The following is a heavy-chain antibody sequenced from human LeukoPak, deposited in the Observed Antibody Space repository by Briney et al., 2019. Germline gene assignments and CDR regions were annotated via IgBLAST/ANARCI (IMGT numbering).Heavy chain of an antibody. D-gene: IGHD2-21*02. Sequence: GGSLRLSCAASGFTFSSCSMNWVRQAPGKGLEWVSSISSSSSYIYYADSVKGRFTISRDNANNSLYLQMNSLRAEDTAVYYSASDGTYCGGDCHYYYYYYMDVWGKGTTVTVSS. J-gene: IGHJ6*03. CDR2: ISSSSSYI. CDR3: ASDGTYCGGDCHYYYYYYMDV. V-gene: IGHV3-21*01. CDR1: GFTFSSCS.